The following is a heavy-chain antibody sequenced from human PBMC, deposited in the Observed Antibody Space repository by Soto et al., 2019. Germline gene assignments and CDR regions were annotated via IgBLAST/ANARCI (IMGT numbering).Heavy chain of an antibody. J-gene: IGHJ4*02. D-gene: IGHD6-13*01. CDR1: GFTFSTYS. Sequence: GVSLRLSCAASGFTFSTYSMNWVRQAPGKGLEWVSSISSNNNYIYYADSVKGRFTFSRDNAKNSLYLQMNSLRAEDTAVYYCARDLAAATGVFDYWGQGTLVTVSS. CDR3: ARDLAAATGVFDY. V-gene: IGHV3-21*01. CDR2: ISSNNNYI.